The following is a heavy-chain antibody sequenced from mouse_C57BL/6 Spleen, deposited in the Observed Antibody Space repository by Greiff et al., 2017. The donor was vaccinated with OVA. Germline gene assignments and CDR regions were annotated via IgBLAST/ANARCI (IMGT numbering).Heavy chain of an antibody. J-gene: IGHJ2*01. D-gene: IGHD3-1*01. V-gene: IGHV1-82*01. Sequence: QVQLQQSGPELVKPGASVKISCKASGYAFSSSWMNWVKQRPGKGLEWIGRIYPGDGDTNYNGKFKGKATLTADKSSSTAYMQLSSLTSEDAAVYCCARRSGGYDFDDWGQGTTLTVSS. CDR3: ARRSGGYDFDD. CDR2: IYPGDGDT. CDR1: GYAFSSSW.